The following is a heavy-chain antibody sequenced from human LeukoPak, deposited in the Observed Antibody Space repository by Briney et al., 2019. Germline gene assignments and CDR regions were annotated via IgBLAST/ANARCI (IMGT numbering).Heavy chain of an antibody. Sequence: GGSLRLSCAASGFTFSSYAMSWVRQAPGKGLEWVSAISGSGGSTYYADSVKGRFTISRDNSKNTLYLQMNSLRAEDTAVYYCAKVPDYYGSGSVDYWGQGTLVTVSS. CDR2: ISGSGGST. J-gene: IGHJ4*02. D-gene: IGHD3-10*01. V-gene: IGHV3-23*01. CDR3: AKVPDYYGSGSVDY. CDR1: GFTFSSYA.